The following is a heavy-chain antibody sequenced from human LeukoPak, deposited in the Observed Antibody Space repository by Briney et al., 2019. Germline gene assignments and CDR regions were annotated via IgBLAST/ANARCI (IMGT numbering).Heavy chain of an antibody. D-gene: IGHD3-22*01. Sequence: PSETLSLTCAVSGGSISSGGYSWSWIRQPPGKGLEWIGYIYYSGSTNYNPSLKSRVTISVDTSKNQFSLKLSSVTAADTAVYYCARGRYPYYYDSSGYSYYFDYWGQGTLVTVSS. V-gene: IGHV4-61*08. CDR1: GGSISSGGYS. J-gene: IGHJ4*02. CDR3: ARGRYPYYYDSSGYSYYFDY. CDR2: IYYSGST.